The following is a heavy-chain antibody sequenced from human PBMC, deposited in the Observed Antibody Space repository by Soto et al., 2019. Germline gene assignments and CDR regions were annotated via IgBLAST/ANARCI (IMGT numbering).Heavy chain of an antibody. CDR1: GFTFSSYG. V-gene: IGHV3-30*18. D-gene: IGHD2-2*01. CDR2: ISYDGSNK. J-gene: IGHJ4*02. CDR3: AKSVVPAAKKVGWSIAAAGIGGEFDY. Sequence: GGSLRLSCAASGFTFSSYGMHWVRQAPGKGLEWVAVISYDGSNKYYADSVKGRFTISRDNSKNTLYLQMNSLRAEDTAVYYCAKSVVPAAKKVGWSIAAAGIGGEFDYWGQGTLVTVSS.